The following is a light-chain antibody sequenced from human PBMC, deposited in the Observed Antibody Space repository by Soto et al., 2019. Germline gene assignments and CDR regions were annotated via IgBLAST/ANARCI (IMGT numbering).Light chain of an antibody. CDR3: QQYGSSPIT. CDR1: EGVASNY. CDR2: GAS. J-gene: IGKJ5*01. V-gene: IGKV3-20*01. Sequence: EIVLTQSPGTLSLSPGERATLSCMASEGVASNYLAWYQHKPGQSPRLLFFGASNRATGIPDRFSGSGSGTDFTLTISRVEPEDFAVYYCQQYGSSPITFGQGTRLEIK.